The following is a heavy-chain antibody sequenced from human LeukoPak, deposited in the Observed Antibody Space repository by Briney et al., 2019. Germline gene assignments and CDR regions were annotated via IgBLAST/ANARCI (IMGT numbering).Heavy chain of an antibody. V-gene: IGHV4-34*01. CDR2: INHSGST. J-gene: IGHJ5*02. CDR3: ARRRGGYSYGKYNWFDP. CDR1: GGSFSGHY. Sequence: PSETLSLTCAVYGGSFSGHYWSWIRQPPGKGLEWIGEINHSGSTNYNPSLKSRVTISVDTSKNQFSLKLSSVSAADTAVYYCARRRGGYSYGKYNWFDPWGQGTLVTVSS. D-gene: IGHD5-18*01.